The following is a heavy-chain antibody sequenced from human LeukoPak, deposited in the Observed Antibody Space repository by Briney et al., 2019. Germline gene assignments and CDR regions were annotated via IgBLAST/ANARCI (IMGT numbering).Heavy chain of an antibody. CDR1: GFTFSSYS. CDR3: ARDYYDSSDYYYYYMDV. J-gene: IGHJ6*03. D-gene: IGHD3-22*01. Sequence: GGSLRLSCAASGFTFSSYSMNWVRQAPGKGLEWVAVISYDGSNKYYADSVKGRFTISRDNSKNTLYLQMNSLRAEDTAVYYCARDYYDSSDYYYYYMDVWGKGTTVTVSS. V-gene: IGHV3-30*03. CDR2: ISYDGSNK.